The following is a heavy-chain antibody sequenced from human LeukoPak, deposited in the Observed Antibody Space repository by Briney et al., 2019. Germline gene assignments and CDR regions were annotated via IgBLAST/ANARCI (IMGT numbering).Heavy chain of an antibody. Sequence: SETLSLTCTVSGGSISSGSYYWSWIRQPAGKGLEWIGRIYTSGSTNYNPSLKSRVTISVDTSKNQFSLKLSSVTAADTAVDYCARVSRPGAVAGDYWGQGTLVTVSS. CDR2: IYTSGST. V-gene: IGHV4-61*02. CDR3: ARVSRPGAVAGDY. CDR1: GGSISSGSYY. J-gene: IGHJ4*02. D-gene: IGHD6-19*01.